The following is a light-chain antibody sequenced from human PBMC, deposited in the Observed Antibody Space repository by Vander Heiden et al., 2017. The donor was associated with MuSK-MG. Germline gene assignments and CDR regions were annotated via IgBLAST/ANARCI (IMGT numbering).Light chain of an antibody. V-gene: IGKV3-15*01. CDR1: ESVSSN. CDR2: GAS. J-gene: IGKJ2*01. CDR3: QQYNIWPPYT. Sequence: EIVMTQSPATLSVSPGERAALSCRASESVSSNLAWYQQKPGQAPRLLIYGASTRATGIPARFTGSGYGTEFTLTISSRQSEDFAVYYCQQYNIWPPYTFGQGTKMEIK.